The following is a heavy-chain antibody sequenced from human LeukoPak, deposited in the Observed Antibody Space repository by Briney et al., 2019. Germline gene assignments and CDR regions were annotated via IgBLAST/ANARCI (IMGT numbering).Heavy chain of an antibody. J-gene: IGHJ4*02. D-gene: IGHD6-19*01. CDR3: ARESESAIAGAGTDY. CDR2: ISSSSSYI. Sequence: PGGSLRLSCAASGFTFSSYSMNWVRQAPGKGLEWVSFISSSSSYIKYADSVKGRFTISRDNAKNSLYLQMNSLRAEDTAIYYCARESESAIAGAGTDYWGQGTLVTVSS. CDR1: GFTFSSYS. V-gene: IGHV3-21*01.